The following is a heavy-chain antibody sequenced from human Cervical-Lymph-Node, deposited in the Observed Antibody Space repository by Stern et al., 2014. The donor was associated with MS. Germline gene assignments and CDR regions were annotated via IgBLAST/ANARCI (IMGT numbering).Heavy chain of an antibody. D-gene: IGHD1-14*01. V-gene: IGHV5-51*01. CDR1: GFKFSIYW. CDR3: ARQTTAWASDV. J-gene: IGHJ4*02. Sequence: EVQLVESGAELIRPGESLKISCKGSGFKFSIYWIAWVRQMPGKGLEWMGIIYPGDSETRYSPTVHGQVTMSADTSTSTAYMEWSSLNASDTAMYFCARQTTAWASDVWGQGTLVTVSS. CDR2: IYPGDSET.